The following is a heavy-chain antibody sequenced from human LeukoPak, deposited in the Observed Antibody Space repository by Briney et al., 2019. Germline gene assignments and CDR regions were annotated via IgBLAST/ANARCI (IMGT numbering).Heavy chain of an antibody. V-gene: IGHV1-69*05. CDR2: IIPIFGTA. D-gene: IGHD6-13*01. Sequence: SVKASCRASRGTFSSYAISWVRQAPGQGLEWMGRIIPIFGTANYAQKFQGRVTITTDESTSTAYMELSSLRSEDTAVYYCARLYPTTLTSYSSSLWGQGTLVTVSP. J-gene: IGHJ4*02. CDR3: ARLYPTTLTSYSSSL. CDR1: RGTFSSYA.